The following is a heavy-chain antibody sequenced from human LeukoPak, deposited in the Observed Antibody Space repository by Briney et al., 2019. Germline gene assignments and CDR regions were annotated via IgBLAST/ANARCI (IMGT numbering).Heavy chain of an antibody. CDR3: AKGTVGAKF. CDR2: ISSGATTT. Sequence: GGSLRLSCAASGFPLTSDSMNWVRQAPGKGLEWISYISSGATTTYYADSVKGRFTISRDTAQNSLYLQMNFLRVDDTAVYYCAKGTVGAKFWGQGTLVIVSS. V-gene: IGHV3-48*04. D-gene: IGHD1-26*01. J-gene: IGHJ4*02. CDR1: GFPLTSDS.